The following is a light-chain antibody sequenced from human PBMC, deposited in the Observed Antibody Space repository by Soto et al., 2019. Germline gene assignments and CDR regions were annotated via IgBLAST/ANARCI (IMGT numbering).Light chain of an antibody. Sequence: DIQMTQSPSTLSASVGDRVTITCRASQSSSRWLAWYQQKPGKAPQALIYDASSLKSGVPSRFSGNGSGTEFTLTISSLQPDDFATYYCQQYNTYSTFGQGTRLEIK. V-gene: IGKV1-5*01. CDR1: QSSSRW. CDR3: QQYNTYST. CDR2: DAS. J-gene: IGKJ5*01.